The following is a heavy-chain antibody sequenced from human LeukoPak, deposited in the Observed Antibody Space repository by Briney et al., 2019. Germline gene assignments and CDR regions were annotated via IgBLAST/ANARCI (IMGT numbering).Heavy chain of an antibody. CDR2: FDPEYGDT. Sequence: ASVKVSCKVSGYTLTELSMHWVRQAPGKGLEWMGDFDPEYGDTIYAQKFQGRVTMTEDTSTGTAYMELSSLRSEDTAVYYCATGIYASGSYYMDFDYWGQGTLVTVSS. D-gene: IGHD3-10*01. J-gene: IGHJ4*02. CDR3: ATGIYASGSYYMDFDY. CDR1: GYTLTELS. V-gene: IGHV1-24*01.